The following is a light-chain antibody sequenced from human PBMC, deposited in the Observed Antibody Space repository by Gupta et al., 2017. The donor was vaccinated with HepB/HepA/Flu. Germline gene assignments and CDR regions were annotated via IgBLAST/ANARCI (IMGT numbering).Light chain of an antibody. CDR3: QQSNTYPWT. Sequence: DIQMTQSLSTLPAPVGDRVTITCRASQSIYNWLAWYQQKPGKAPKVLIYKASNLESGVPSRFSGTGSGTEFTLTISSLQPDDFATYFCQQSNTYPWTFGQGTKVEIK. CDR1: QSIYNW. CDR2: KAS. V-gene: IGKV1-5*03. J-gene: IGKJ1*01.